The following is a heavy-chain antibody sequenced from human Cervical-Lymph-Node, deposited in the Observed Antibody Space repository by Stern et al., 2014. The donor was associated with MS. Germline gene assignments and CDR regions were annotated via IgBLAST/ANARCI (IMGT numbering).Heavy chain of an antibody. D-gene: IGHD6-19*01. J-gene: IGHJ5*02. CDR3: ALRHIAVVGAAPPKWFDP. Sequence: QITLKESGPTLLKPTQTLTLTCSFSGFSLTTPGVGVSWIRQPPGKALEWLALLYWDDDKFFSPSLKNRLTITKATSKNQMVLKMTNMDPGDTATYYCALRHIAVVGAAPPKWFDPWGQGTLVTVSS. CDR1: GFSLTTPGVG. CDR2: LYWDDDK. V-gene: IGHV2-5*02.